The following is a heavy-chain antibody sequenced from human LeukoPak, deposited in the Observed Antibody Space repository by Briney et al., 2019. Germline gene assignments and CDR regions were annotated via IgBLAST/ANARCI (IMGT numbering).Heavy chain of an antibody. V-gene: IGHV4-59*12. CDR2: ISYSGST. CDR3: ARDPILGFSTSGYFDY. CDR1: GGSISSYY. Sequence: SETLSLTCTVSGGSISSYYWSWIRQPPGKGLEWIGYISYSGSTNYIPSLKSRVTISVDTSKNQFSLKLSSVTAADTAVYYCARDPILGFSTSGYFDYWGQGTLVTVSS. J-gene: IGHJ4*02. D-gene: IGHD3-3*01.